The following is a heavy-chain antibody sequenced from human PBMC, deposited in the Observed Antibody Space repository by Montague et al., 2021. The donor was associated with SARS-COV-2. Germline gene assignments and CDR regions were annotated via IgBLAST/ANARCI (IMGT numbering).Heavy chain of an antibody. V-gene: IGHV4-59*01. CDR2: VHYTGST. J-gene: IGHJ4*02. CDR3: ARAQNTCFIANCVNYFDV. CDR1: GGSMSGYY. D-gene: IGHD1-1*01. Sequence: SETLSLTCAVSGGSMSGYYWTWIRQSPGKGLEWIGYVHYTGSTKYNPSLKTRVSLSLDTPKNHFSLHLSSVTAADTAIYFCARAQNTCFIANCVNYFDVWGQGALVTVSS.